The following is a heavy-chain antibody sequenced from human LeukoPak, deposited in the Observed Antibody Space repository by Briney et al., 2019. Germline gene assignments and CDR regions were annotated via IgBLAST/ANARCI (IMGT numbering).Heavy chain of an antibody. CDR1: GYSFTSSW. D-gene: IGHD2-15*01. V-gene: IGHV5-51*01. CDR3: ARGLYCSGGSCRFDY. CDR2: IYPGDSDI. J-gene: IGHJ4*02. Sequence: GEPLKISCEGSGYSFTSSWTGWVRQIPGKGLEWMGIIYPGDSDIRYSPSFQGQVTISADKSITTAYLQWSSLKASGTAIYYCARGLYCSGGSCRFDYWGQGTLGTASS.